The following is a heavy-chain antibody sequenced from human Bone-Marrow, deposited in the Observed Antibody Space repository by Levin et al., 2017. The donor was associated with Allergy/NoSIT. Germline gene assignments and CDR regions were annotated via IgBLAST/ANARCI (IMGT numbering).Heavy chain of an antibody. D-gene: IGHD3-3*01. Sequence: PSETLSLTCTVSGGSISSYYWSWIRQPPGKGLEWIGYISYSGSTNYNPSLKSRVTISVDTSKNQFSLKLSSVTAADTAVYYCARNYDVWSGYSFGAFDIWGQGTMVTVSS. V-gene: IGHV4-59*01. J-gene: IGHJ3*02. CDR1: GGSISSYY. CDR2: ISYSGST. CDR3: ARNYDVWSGYSFGAFDI.